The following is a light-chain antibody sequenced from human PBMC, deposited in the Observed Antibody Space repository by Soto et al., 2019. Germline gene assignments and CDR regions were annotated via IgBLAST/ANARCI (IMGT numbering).Light chain of an antibody. J-gene: IGKJ5*01. CDR3: QQYNNWPPIT. CDR2: RAS. V-gene: IGKV3-15*01. CDR1: QSVGSL. Sequence: EIVLTQSPGTLSVSPGERATLSCRASQSVGSLLAWYQQKPGQAPRLLIYRASSRAAGISGSFSGSGSGTEFTLTITSLQSEDFAVYYCQQYNNWPPITFGQGTRLEI.